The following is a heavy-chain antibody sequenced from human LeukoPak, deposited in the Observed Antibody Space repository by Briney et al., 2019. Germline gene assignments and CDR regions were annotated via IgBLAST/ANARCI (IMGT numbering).Heavy chain of an antibody. V-gene: IGHV4-59*01. J-gene: IGHJ5*02. CDR1: GGSISSYY. CDR3: ARALYCDSGVCRKASYNRFDP. D-gene: IGHD2-8*01. CDR2: VYYSGST. Sequence: PSETLSLTCTVSGGSISSYYWTWIRQPRGKGLEWIGYVYYSGSTNYNPSLKSRVTISVDTSKNQFSLKLSSVTAADTAVYYCARALYCDSGVCRKASYNRFDPWGQGTLVTVSS.